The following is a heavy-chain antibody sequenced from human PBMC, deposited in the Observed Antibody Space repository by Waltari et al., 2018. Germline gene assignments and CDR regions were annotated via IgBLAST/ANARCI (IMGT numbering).Heavy chain of an antibody. J-gene: IGHJ6*02. CDR3: ASMMRGEYSSSYGMDV. D-gene: IGHD6-6*01. CDR1: GGSFSGYY. V-gene: IGHV4-34*01. Sequence: QVQLQQWGAGLLKPSETLSLTCAVYGGSFSGYYWSWIRQPPGKGLEWIGEINHSGSTNYNPALKSRVTISVDTSKNQFSLKLSSVTAADTAVYYCASMMRGEYSSSYGMDVWGQGTTVTVSS. CDR2: INHSGST.